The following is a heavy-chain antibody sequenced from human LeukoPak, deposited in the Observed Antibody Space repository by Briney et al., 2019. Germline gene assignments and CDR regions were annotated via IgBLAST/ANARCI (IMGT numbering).Heavy chain of an antibody. CDR2: IYYSGST. V-gene: IGHV4-39*01. J-gene: IGHJ4*02. Sequence: SETLSLTCAVSGASISGTAYYWGWVRQPPGKGLEWIGNIYYSGSTYYNASLQSRVTISVDTSKNQFSLKLSSVTAADTAVYYCARLNRGHYGDYVEFDYWGQGTLVTVSS. CDR3: ARLNRGHYGDYVEFDY. CDR1: GASISGTAYY. D-gene: IGHD4-17*01.